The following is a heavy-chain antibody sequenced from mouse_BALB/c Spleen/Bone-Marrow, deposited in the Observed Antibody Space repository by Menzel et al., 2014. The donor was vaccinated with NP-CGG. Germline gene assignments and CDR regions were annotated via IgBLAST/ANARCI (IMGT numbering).Heavy chain of an antibody. J-gene: IGHJ4*01. CDR3: TRVITAVLATRAMDY. CDR1: GYTFTSYW. D-gene: IGHD1-1*01. Sequence: VQLQQSGTVLARPGASVKMSCKASGYTFTSYWMHWVKQRPGQGLEWIGAIYPGNSDTSYNQKSKGKAKLTAVTSTSTAYMELSSLTNEDSAVYYCTRVITAVLATRAMDYWGQGSSVTVSS. CDR2: IYPGNSDT. V-gene: IGHV1-5*01.